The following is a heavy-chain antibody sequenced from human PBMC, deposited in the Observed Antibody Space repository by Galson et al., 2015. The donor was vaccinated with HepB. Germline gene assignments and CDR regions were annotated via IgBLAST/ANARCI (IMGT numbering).Heavy chain of an antibody. Sequence: IGSFYYTGNTYYIPSLKSRVTISADTSKNQVSLTLASVTAADTALYYCARHNGDNFHYAMDVWGQGTTVTVSS. D-gene: IGHD4/OR15-4a*01. CDR3: ARHNGDNFHYAMDV. J-gene: IGHJ6*02. CDR2: FYYTGNT. V-gene: IGHV4-39*01.